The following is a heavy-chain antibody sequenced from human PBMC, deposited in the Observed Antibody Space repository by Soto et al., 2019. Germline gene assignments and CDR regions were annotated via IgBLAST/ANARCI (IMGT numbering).Heavy chain of an antibody. D-gene: IGHD2-2*01. V-gene: IGHV5-10-1*01. CDR2: IDPGDTYA. CDR1: GYTFTTFW. Sequence: GESLKISCTGFGYTFTTFWISWVRQMPGKGLEWMGRIDPGDTYATYSPAFQGHVTISADKATSTAYLQWSSLKASDTAMYYCARIYCTTTTCDSWFEPWGQGTLVTVS. CDR3: ARIYCTTTTCDSWFEP. J-gene: IGHJ5*02.